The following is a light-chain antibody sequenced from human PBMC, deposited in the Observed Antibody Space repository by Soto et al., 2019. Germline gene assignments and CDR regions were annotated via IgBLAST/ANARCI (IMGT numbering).Light chain of an antibody. J-gene: IGKJ4*01. Sequence: DIQMTQSPSSLSASVGDRVTITCRASQSISTYLNWYQQKPGEAPKLLLYSASNLQTGVPSRFSGSGSGTDFTLTISSLQPEDFATYYCQQSYNSLLLTFGGGTKVETK. CDR1: QSISTY. CDR2: SAS. V-gene: IGKV1-39*01. CDR3: QQSYNSLLLT.